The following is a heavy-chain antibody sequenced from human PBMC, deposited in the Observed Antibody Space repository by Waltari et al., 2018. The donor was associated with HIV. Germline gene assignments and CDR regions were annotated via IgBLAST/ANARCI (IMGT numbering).Heavy chain of an antibody. D-gene: IGHD6-25*01. V-gene: IGHV3-74*03. CDR2: INSDGSRT. CDR1: GFTFSDYW. Sequence: EVQLVESGGGSIQPGGCLRLSCAAAGFTFSDYWMHWVRQAPGKGLVWVSRINSDGSRTMYADSVKGRFTISKDNDKNTLFLQMNSLRDDDTAVYYCTSLAGSSDWRGDYWGQGTLVTVSS. J-gene: IGHJ4*02. CDR3: TSLAGSSDWRGDY.